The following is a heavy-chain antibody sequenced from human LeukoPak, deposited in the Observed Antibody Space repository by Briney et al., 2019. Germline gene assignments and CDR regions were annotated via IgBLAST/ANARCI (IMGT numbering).Heavy chain of an antibody. D-gene: IGHD1-26*01. V-gene: IGHV1-69*13. CDR2: IIPIFGTA. CDR3: ARDRNSGSSSGMDV. CDR1: GGTFSSYA. J-gene: IGHJ6*02. Sequence: SVKVSCKASGGTFSSYAISWVRQAPGQGLEWMGGIIPIFGTANYAQKFQGRVTITADESTSTAYMELSSLRSEDTAVYYCARDRNSGSSSGMDVWGQGTTVTVSS.